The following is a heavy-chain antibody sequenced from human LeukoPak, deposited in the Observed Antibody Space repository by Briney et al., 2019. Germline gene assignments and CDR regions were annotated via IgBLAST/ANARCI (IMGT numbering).Heavy chain of an antibody. J-gene: IGHJ4*02. Sequence: GGSLRLSCAASGFTVSSNYMSWVRQAPGKGLEWISVIYNGDNTYYAASVKGRFTISRDISKHTLYLQMKSLRAEDTAMYYCARATYHYDSSGYYYFSPLDYWGQGTLVTVSS. CDR2: IYNGDNT. CDR3: ARATYHYDSSGYYYFSPLDY. V-gene: IGHV3-66*01. D-gene: IGHD3-22*01. CDR1: GFTVSSNY.